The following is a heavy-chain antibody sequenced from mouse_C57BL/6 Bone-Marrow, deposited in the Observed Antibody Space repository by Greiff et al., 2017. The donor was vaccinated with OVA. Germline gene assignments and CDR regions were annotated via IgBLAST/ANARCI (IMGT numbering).Heavy chain of an antibody. CDR2: IRSKSNNYAT. D-gene: IGHD1-1*01. CDR1: GFSFNTYA. Sequence: VQLKESGGGLVQPKGSLKLSCAASGFSFNTYAMNWVRQAPGKGLEWVARIRSKSNNYATYYADSVKDRFTISRDDSESMLYLQMNNLKTEDTAMYYCVRHGTTDYYAMDYWGQGTSVTVSS. CDR3: VRHGTTDYYAMDY. V-gene: IGHV10-1*01. J-gene: IGHJ4*01.